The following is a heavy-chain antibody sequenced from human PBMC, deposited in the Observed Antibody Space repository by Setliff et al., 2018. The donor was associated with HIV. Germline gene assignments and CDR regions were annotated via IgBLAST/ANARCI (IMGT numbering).Heavy chain of an antibody. Sequence: PGESLKISCEASGYTFTNYWIGWVRQMPGKGLEGMGIIYPGDSDLIYSPSFQGQVTISADKSINPAYLQWSSLKASDTAIYYCVRHRSAVAGTRIGYCYYMDVWGKGTTVTVSS. CDR3: VRHRSAVAGTRIGYCYYMDV. CDR1: GYTFTNYW. V-gene: IGHV5-51*01. D-gene: IGHD6-19*01. CDR2: IYPGDSDL. J-gene: IGHJ6*03.